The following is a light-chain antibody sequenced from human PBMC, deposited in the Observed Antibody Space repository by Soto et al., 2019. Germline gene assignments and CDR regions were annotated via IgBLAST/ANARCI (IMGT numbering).Light chain of an antibody. Sequence: QSVLTQPASVSGAPGQRVTISCTGSSCNIGTDNDVHWYQQLPGTAPKLIIYDISNRPSGVPNRFSGSKSGTTASLTITGLQAEDEADYYCHSYASSLTGLFGGGTQLTVL. CDR2: DIS. J-gene: IGLJ3*02. CDR3: HSYASSLTGL. CDR1: SCNIGTDND. V-gene: IGLV1-40*01.